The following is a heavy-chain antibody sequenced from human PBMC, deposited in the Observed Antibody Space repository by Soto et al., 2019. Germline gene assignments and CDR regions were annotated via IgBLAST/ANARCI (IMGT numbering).Heavy chain of an antibody. J-gene: IGHJ5*02. CDR1: GGSISSGGYY. D-gene: IGHD3-22*01. V-gene: IGHV4-31*03. CDR3: AREGYYDSSGYYQRWFDP. CDR2: IYYSGST. Sequence: SETLSLTCTVSGGSISSGGYYWSWIRQHPGKGLEWIGYIYYSGSTYYNPSLKSRVTISVDTSKNQFSLKLSSVTAADTAVYYCAREGYYDSSGYYQRWFDPWGQGVLVTVSS.